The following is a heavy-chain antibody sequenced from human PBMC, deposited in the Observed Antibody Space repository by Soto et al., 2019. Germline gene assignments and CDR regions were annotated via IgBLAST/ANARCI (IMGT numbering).Heavy chain of an antibody. V-gene: IGHV4-34*01. J-gene: IGHJ6*02. CDR3: ARGQHTTVGYYGMDV. CDR2: INHSGST. CDR1: GGSFSGHY. D-gene: IGHD4-4*01. Sequence: QVQLQQWGAGLLKPSETLSLTCAVYGGSFSGHYWSWIRQPPGKGLEWIGEINHSGSTNYNPSLKSRVTISVDTSKNQFSLKLSSVTAADTAVYYCARGQHTTVGYYGMDVWGQGTTVTVSS.